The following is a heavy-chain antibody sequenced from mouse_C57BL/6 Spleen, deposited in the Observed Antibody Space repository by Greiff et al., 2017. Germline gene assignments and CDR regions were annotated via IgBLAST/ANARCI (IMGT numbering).Heavy chain of an antibody. CDR1: GFTFTDYY. CDR2: IRNKANGYTT. Sequence: EVQVVESGGGLVQPGGSLSLSCAASGFTFTDYYMSWVRQPPGKALEWLGFIRNKANGYTTEYSASVKGRFTISRDNSQSILYLQMNARRAEDSATNYCARRGDYDGYAMDYWGQGTSVTVSS. V-gene: IGHV7-3*01. D-gene: IGHD2-4*01. CDR3: ARRGDYDGYAMDY. J-gene: IGHJ4*01.